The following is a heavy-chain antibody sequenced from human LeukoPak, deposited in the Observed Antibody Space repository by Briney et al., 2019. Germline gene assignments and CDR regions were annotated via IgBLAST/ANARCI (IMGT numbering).Heavy chain of an antibody. Sequence: GGSLRLSCAASGFTFSNAWMNWVRQAPDMGLEWVSVLYNGGTTYYADSVEGRFTISRDNSKNTVYLQMDSLRAEDTAVYYCAREPGTDYRKYYFDYWGQGTLVTVSS. CDR3: AREPGTDYRKYYFDY. J-gene: IGHJ4*02. CDR2: LYNGGTT. D-gene: IGHD3/OR15-3a*01. CDR1: GFTFSNAW. V-gene: IGHV3-53*01.